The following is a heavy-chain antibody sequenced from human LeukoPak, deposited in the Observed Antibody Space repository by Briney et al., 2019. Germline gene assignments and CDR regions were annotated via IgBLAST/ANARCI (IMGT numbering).Heavy chain of an antibody. D-gene: IGHD6-19*01. J-gene: IGHJ4*02. CDR2: INPNSGGT. CDR3: TRLLYSSGWYPSGY. CDR1: GYTFTAYY. V-gene: IGHV1-2*02. Sequence: ASVKVSCKASGYTFTAYYMYWVRQAPGQGLEWMGWINPNSGGTKYAQKFQDRVTLTRDTSITTANMELSRVRSDDTAVYYCTRLLYSSGWYPSGYWGQGTLVSVSS.